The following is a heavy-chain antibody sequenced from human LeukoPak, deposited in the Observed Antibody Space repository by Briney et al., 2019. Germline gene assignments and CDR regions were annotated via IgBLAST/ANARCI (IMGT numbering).Heavy chain of an antibody. V-gene: IGHV3-30*03. CDR1: GFTFSSYG. J-gene: IGHJ4*02. D-gene: IGHD6-6*01. Sequence: PGGSLRLSCAASGFTFSSYGMHWVRQAPGKGLEWVAVISYDGSNKYYADSVKGRFTISRDNSRDSLYLQMNSLRAEDTAVYYCARDARAARLDYFDHWGQGTVVTVSS. CDR2: ISYDGSNK. CDR3: ARDARAARLDYFDH.